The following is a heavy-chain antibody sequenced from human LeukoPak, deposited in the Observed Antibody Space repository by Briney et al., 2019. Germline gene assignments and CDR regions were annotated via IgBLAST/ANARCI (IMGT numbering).Heavy chain of an antibody. V-gene: IGHV1-18*01. J-gene: IGHJ6*03. Sequence: ASVKVSCKASGYTFTSYGISWVRQAPGQRLEWMGWISAYNGNTNYAQKLQGRVTMTTDTSTSTAYMEMRSLRSDDTAVYYCAAGTPRDYYMDVWGKGTTVTVSS. D-gene: IGHD1-1*01. CDR1: GYTFTSYG. CDR3: AAGTPRDYYMDV. CDR2: ISAYNGNT.